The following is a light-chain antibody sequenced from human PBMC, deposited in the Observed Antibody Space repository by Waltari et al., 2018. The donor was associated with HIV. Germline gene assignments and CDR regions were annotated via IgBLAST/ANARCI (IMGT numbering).Light chain of an antibody. J-gene: IGLJ3*02. V-gene: IGLV1-51*01. Sequence: QSVLTQPPSVSAAPGQTVTISCSGSSSNIGNHDVSWYKQLPGTAPKPLIYGNNKRPSGTPDRFSGSKSGTSATLGITGLQTGDEADYYCGTWDSSLSAVFGGGTKLTVL. CDR1: SSNIGNHD. CDR3: GTWDSSLSAV. CDR2: GNN.